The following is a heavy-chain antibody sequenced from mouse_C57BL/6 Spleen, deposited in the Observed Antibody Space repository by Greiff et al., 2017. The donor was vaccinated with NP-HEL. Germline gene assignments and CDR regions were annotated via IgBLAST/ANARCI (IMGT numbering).Heavy chain of an antibody. V-gene: IGHV1-15*01. CDR3: TRPFITTPAWFAY. D-gene: IGHD1-1*01. J-gene: IGHJ3*01. Sequence: QVQLKQSGAELVRPGASVTLSCKASGYTFTDYEMHWVKQTPVHGLEWIGAIDPETGGTAYNQKFKGKAILTADKSSSTAYMELRSLTSEDSAVYYCTRPFITTPAWFAYWGQGTLVTVSA. CDR1: GYTFTDYE. CDR2: IDPETGGT.